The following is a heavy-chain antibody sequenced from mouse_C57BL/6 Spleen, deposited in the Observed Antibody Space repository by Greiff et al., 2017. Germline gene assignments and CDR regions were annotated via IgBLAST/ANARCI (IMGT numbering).Heavy chain of an antibody. CDR3: ARWSLPRDY. D-gene: IGHD2-1*01. J-gene: IGHJ2*01. CDR1: GYAFSSYW. V-gene: IGHV1-80*01. CDR2: IYPGDGDT. Sequence: VQLQQSGAELVKPGASVKISCKASGYAFSSYWMTWVKQRPGKGLEWIGQIYPGDGDTNYNGKFKGKTTLTADKSYSTAYMQISSRTSDDSAVYFCARWSLPRDYWGQGTILTVSA.